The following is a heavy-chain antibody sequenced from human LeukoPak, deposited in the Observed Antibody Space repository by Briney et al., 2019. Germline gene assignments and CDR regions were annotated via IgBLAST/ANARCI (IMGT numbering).Heavy chain of an antibody. CDR1: GFSFSGHW. D-gene: IGHD6-19*01. CDR2: IKQDGSDR. Sequence: PGGSLRLSCEASGFSFSGHWMSWVRQAPGKGLEWVANIKQDGSDRPYVDSVKGRFIISRDNRKNLLYLQMNSLRGEDTAVYYCARVPISGWYFDYWGQGTLVTVSS. CDR3: ARVPISGWYFDY. J-gene: IGHJ4*02. V-gene: IGHV3-7*01.